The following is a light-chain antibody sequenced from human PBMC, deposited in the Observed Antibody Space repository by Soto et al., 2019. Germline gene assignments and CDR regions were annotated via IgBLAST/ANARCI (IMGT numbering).Light chain of an antibody. CDR3: QQYNNWPPYT. CDR1: QRVSRN. Sequence: EIVMTQSPATLSVSPGERATLSCRASQRVSRNLAWYQQKPGQAPRLLIYGASTRATGIPARFSGRWSETEFTLTISGLQSEDFAVYYCQQYNNWPPYTFGQGTKVDIK. J-gene: IGKJ2*01. V-gene: IGKV3-15*01. CDR2: GAS.